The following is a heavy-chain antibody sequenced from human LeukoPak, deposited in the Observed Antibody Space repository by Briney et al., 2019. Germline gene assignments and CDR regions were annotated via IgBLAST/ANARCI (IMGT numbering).Heavy chain of an antibody. V-gene: IGHV3-48*03. D-gene: IGHD1-26*01. CDR3: ARWGASIVGALDY. Sequence: PGGSLRLSCAASGFTFSSYEMNWVRQAPGKGLDCVSYISSSGSTIYYADSVKGRFTISRDNAKNSLYLQMNSLRAEDTCVYYCARWGASIVGALDYWGQGTLVTVSS. J-gene: IGHJ4*02. CDR2: ISSSGSTI. CDR1: GFTFSSYE.